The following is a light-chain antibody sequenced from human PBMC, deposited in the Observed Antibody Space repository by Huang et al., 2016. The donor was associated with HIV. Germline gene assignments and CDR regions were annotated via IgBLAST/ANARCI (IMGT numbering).Light chain of an antibody. Sequence: EIVMTQSPATLSVSPGERATLSCRASPSVSSNLAWYQQKPGQAPRLLIYAASTRATGIPARFSGSGSGTEFTRTISSLQSEDFAVYYGQQYNNWPRTFGQGTKVEIK. J-gene: IGKJ1*01. CDR3: QQYNNWPRT. CDR1: PSVSSN. V-gene: IGKV3-15*01. CDR2: AAS.